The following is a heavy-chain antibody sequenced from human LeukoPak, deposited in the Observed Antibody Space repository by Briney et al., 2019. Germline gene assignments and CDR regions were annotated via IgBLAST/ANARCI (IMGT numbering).Heavy chain of an antibody. V-gene: IGHV3-30-3*01. CDR1: GFTFSSYA. D-gene: IGHD3-10*01. Sequence: GRSLRLSCAASGFTFSSYAMHWVRQAPGKGLEWVAVISYDGSNKYYADSVKGRFTISRDNSKNTLYLQMNSLRAEDTAVYYCARDSYGSGTGWFDPWGQGTLVTVSS. J-gene: IGHJ5*02. CDR2: ISYDGSNK. CDR3: ARDSYGSGTGWFDP.